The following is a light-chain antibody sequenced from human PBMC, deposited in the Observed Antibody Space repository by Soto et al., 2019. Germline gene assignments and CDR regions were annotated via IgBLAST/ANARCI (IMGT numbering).Light chain of an antibody. Sequence: EIVLKKSPGTLSLYHGERATLSCRASQSLSSNYLAWYQHKPGQAPRLLIHDASTRATDIPDRFSGSGSGTEFTLTISGLQSDDFAVYFCQQYNKWPPWTFGHGTKVDIK. J-gene: IGKJ1*01. CDR3: QQYNKWPPWT. CDR2: DAS. V-gene: IGKV3D-15*01. CDR1: QSLSSN.